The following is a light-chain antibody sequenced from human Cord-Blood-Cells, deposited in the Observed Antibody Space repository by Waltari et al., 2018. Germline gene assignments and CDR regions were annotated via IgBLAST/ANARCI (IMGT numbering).Light chain of an antibody. J-gene: IGKJ4*01. CDR1: QRVTSY. Sequence: IVLTQSPATLSLSPGERATLSCRARQRVTSYLAWYQQKPGQAPRLLIYDASNRATGIPARFSGSWSGTDFTLTISSLEPEDFAVYYSQQRSNWPLTFGGGTNVEIK. CDR3: QQRSNWPLT. CDR2: DAS. V-gene: IGKV3-11*01.